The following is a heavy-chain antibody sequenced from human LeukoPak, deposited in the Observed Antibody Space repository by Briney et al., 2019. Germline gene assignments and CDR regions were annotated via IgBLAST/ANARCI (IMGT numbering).Heavy chain of an antibody. Sequence: GASVKVSCKASGYTFTSYAMNWVRQAPGQGLEWMGRINTNTGNPTYAQGFTGRFVFSLDTSVSTAYLQISSLKAEDTAVYYCARTYWGYCSGGSCYSDYWGQGTLVTVSS. D-gene: IGHD2-15*01. J-gene: IGHJ4*02. CDR1: GYTFTSYA. CDR2: INTNTGNP. CDR3: ARTYWGYCSGGSCYSDY. V-gene: IGHV7-4-1*02.